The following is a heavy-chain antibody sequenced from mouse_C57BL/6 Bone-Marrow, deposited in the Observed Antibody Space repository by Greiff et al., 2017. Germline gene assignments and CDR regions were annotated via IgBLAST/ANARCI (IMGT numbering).Heavy chain of an antibody. CDR3: ARGDYGSEFAY. CDR1: GYTFTSYW. Sequence: QSCKASGYTFTSYWMQWVKQRPGQGLEWIGEIDPSDSYTNYNQKFKGKATLTVDTSSSTAYMQLSSLTSADSAVYYCARGDYGSEFAYWGQGTLVTVSA. CDR2: IDPSDSYT. D-gene: IGHD1-1*01. V-gene: IGHV1-50*01. J-gene: IGHJ3*01.